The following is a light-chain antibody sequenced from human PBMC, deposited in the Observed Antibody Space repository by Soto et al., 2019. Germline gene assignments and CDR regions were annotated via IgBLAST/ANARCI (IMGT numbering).Light chain of an antibody. V-gene: IGKV1-12*01. Sequence: DIQMTQSPPSVSASVGDRVTITCRASQDVGKWLAWYQQKPGKAPTLLIHGASSLQSGIPPRFSGSGSGTDFTLTISSLQSEDFAVYYCQQYHNWPITFGQGTRLEIK. CDR3: QQYHNWPIT. CDR2: GAS. J-gene: IGKJ5*01. CDR1: QDVGKW.